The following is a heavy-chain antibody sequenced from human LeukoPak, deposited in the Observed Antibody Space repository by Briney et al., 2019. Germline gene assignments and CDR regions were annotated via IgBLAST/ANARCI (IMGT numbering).Heavy chain of an antibody. CDR2: IYYREST. D-gene: IGHD5-12*01. CDR1: GGSISRYY. J-gene: IGHJ4*01. CDR3: ARGSTSVATIPGDY. Sequence: PSETLSLTCTVSGGSISRYYWSWIRQPPRKGLEWIGYIYYRESTNYNPSLKSRITISVDTSKNQFFLKLTSVTAADTAVYYCARGSTSVATIPGDYWGQGTLVTASS. V-gene: IGHV4-59*01.